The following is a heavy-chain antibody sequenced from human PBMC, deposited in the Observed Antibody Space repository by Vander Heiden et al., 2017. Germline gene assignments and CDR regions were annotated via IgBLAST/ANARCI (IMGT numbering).Heavy chain of an antibody. CDR3: ARDSGHSGYDSIDY. CDR2: IWYDGSNK. V-gene: IGHV3-33*01. CDR1: GFTFSSYS. J-gene: IGHJ4*02. D-gene: IGHD5-12*01. Sequence: QVQLVESGGGVVQPGRSLRHSCAASGFTFSSYSMHWVRQAPGKGLEWVAVIWYDGSNKYYADSVKGRFTISRDNSKNTLYLQMNSLRAEDTAVYYCARDSGHSGYDSIDYWGQGTLVTVSS.